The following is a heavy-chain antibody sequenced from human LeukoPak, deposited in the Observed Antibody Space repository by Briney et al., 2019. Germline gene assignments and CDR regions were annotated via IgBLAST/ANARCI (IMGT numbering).Heavy chain of an antibody. V-gene: IGHV1-2*02. CDR1: GYTFTGYY. CDR2: INPNSGGT. CDR3: ARGPQRDGYNNNFDY. Sequence: GASVKVSCKASGYTFTGYYKHWVRQAPGQGLEWMGWINPNSGGTNYAQKFQGRVTMTRDTFISTAYMELSRLRSDDTAVYYCARGPQRDGYNNNFDYWGQGTLVTVSS. D-gene: IGHD5-24*01. J-gene: IGHJ4*02.